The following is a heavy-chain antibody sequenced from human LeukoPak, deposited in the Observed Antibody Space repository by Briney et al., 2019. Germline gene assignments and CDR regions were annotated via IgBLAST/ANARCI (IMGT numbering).Heavy chain of an antibody. Sequence: PSETLSLTCTVSGGSISSSSYYWGWIRQPPGKGLEWIGSIYYSGSTYYNPSLKSRVTISVDTSKNQFSLKLSSVTAADTAVYYCARHVGWLRLPSYFDYWGQGTLVTVSS. D-gene: IGHD5-12*01. CDR3: ARHVGWLRLPSYFDY. CDR1: GGSISSSSYY. V-gene: IGHV4-39*01. J-gene: IGHJ4*02. CDR2: IYYSGST.